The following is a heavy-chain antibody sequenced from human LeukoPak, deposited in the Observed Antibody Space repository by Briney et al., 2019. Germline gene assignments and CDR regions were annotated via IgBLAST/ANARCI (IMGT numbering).Heavy chain of an antibody. J-gene: IGHJ4*02. CDR2: ISYDGSNK. CDR3: ARGPDYYDSSGSFDY. V-gene: IGHV3-30*03. CDR1: GFTFSSSG. Sequence: QPGRSLRLSCAASGFTFSSSGMHWVRQAPGKGLEWVALISYDGSNKLYADSVKGRFTISRDNSKNTLYLQMNSLRAEDTAVYYCARGPDYYDSSGSFDYWGQGTLVTVSS. D-gene: IGHD3-22*01.